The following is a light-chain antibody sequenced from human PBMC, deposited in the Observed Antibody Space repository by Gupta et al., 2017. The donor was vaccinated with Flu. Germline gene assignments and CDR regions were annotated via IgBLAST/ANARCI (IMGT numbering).Light chain of an antibody. CDR2: HAS. J-gene: IGKJ4*01. CDR1: QDISDF. CDR3: QQYDNVPLT. V-gene: IGKV1-33*01. Sequence: PSSLSASVGDRVTIACQASQDISDFLNWYQQKPGQAPKLLIHHASILETGVTSRFSGSGSVTSFTFTINSLQPDDIATYYCQQYDNVPLTFGGGTKVEIK.